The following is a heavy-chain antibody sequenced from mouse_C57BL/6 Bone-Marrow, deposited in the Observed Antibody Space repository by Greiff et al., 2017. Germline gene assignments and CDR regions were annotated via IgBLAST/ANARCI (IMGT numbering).Heavy chain of an antibody. Sequence: EVKLVESGGGLVQSGRSLRLSCATSGFTFSDFYMEWVRQAPGKGLEWIAASRNKANDYTTEYSASVKGRFIVSRDTSQSILYLQMNALRAEDTAIYYCARDDGYGAMDYWGQGTSVTVSS. J-gene: IGHJ4*01. V-gene: IGHV7-1*01. D-gene: IGHD2-2*01. CDR3: ARDDGYGAMDY. CDR2: SRNKANDYTT. CDR1: GFTFSDFY.